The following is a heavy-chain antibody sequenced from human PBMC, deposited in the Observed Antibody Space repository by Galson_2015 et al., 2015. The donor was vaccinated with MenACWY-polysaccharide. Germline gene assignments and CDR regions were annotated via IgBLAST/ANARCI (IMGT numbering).Heavy chain of an antibody. J-gene: IGHJ5*02. Sequence: SLRLSCAAAGFNFNIHTMHWVRQAPGEGLEWVALISSDGDDKYYADSVKGRFTISRDNHKNMVFLEMNSLRAEDTAVYYCVRDGGGGNGWYWIDLWGQGTRVTVSS. CDR3: VRDGGGGNGWYWIDL. V-gene: IGHV3-30-3*01. CDR2: ISSDGDDK. CDR1: GFNFNIHT. D-gene: IGHD6-19*01.